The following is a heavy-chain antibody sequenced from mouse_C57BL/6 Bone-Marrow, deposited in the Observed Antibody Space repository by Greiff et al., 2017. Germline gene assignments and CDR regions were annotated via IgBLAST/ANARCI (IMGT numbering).Heavy chain of an antibody. CDR3: ASYYGSSYGAMDY. D-gene: IGHD1-1*01. V-gene: IGHV1-64*01. J-gene: IGHJ4*01. CDR1: GYTFTSYW. Sequence: VQLQQPGAELVKPGASVKLSCKASGYTFTSYWMHWVKQRPGQGLEWIGMIHPNSGSTNYNEKFKSKATLTVDKSSSTAYMQLSSLTSEDSAVYYCASYYGSSYGAMDYWGQGTSVTDSS. CDR2: IHPNSGST.